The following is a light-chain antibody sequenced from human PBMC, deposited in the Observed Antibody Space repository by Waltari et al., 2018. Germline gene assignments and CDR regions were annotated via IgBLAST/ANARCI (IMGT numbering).Light chain of an antibody. V-gene: IGKV1-39*01. CDR3: QQSYISLT. CDR1: QSISNY. J-gene: IGKJ1*01. CDR2: AAS. Sequence: DIQMTQSPSSLSASVGDRVTITCRASQSISNYLSWYQQKPGQAPNLLIYAASSFQSGVPSRFSGSGSGTDFTLTISSLQPEDFATYYCQQSYISLTFGQGTKVEIK.